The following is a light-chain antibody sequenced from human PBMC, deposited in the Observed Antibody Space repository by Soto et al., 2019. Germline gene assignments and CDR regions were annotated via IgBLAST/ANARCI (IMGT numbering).Light chain of an antibody. CDR2: RNN. J-gene: IGLJ3*02. CDR3: AARDDSLSGHWV. CDR1: SSNIGSEY. Sequence: QSVLTQPPAASGTPVPRVTISGSGSSSNIGSEYVVWYQHLPVTAPKLLIYRNNPRPSGVPDRFAGSKSGPSASLAISGLRSEDEADYYWAARDDSLSGHWVFGGGTKLTVL. V-gene: IGLV1-47*01.